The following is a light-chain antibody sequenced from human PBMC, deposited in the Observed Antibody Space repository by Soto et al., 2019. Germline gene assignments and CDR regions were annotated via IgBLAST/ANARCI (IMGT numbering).Light chain of an antibody. Sequence: EIVLTQSPGTLSLSPGERATLSCRASQSVSNSFLAWYQRIPGQSPRLLIYGASRRATGIPDKFSGSRSGTDFTLIISSLEPEDFGMYYCQQYDSSPWTFDKGTKVEIK. V-gene: IGKV3-20*01. CDR3: QQYDSSPWT. CDR1: QSVSNSF. CDR2: GAS. J-gene: IGKJ1*01.